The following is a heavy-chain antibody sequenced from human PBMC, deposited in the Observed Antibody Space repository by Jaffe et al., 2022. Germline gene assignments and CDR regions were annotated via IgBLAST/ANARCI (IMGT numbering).Heavy chain of an antibody. CDR2: IYHSGST. CDR3: ASMSAGDIVVVPAASDY. J-gene: IGHJ4*02. CDR1: GYSISSGYY. Sequence: QVQLQESGPGLVKPSETLSLTCAVSGYSISSGYYWGWIRQPPGKGLEWIGSIYHSGSTYYNPSLKSRVTISVDTSKNQFSLKLSSVTAADTAVYYCASMSAGDIVVVPAASDYWGQGTLVTVSS. V-gene: IGHV4-38-2*01. D-gene: IGHD2-2*01.